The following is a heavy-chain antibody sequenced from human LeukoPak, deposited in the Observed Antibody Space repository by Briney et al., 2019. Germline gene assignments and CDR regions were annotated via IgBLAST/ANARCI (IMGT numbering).Heavy chain of an antibody. CDR1: GGSISSYY. CDR2: IYYSGST. J-gene: IGHJ3*02. V-gene: IGHV4-59*01. D-gene: IGHD3-10*01. Sequence: SETLSLTCTVSGGSISSYYWSWFRQPPGKGLEWIGYIYYSGSTNYNPSLKSRVTISIDTSRNHFSLRLSSVTAADTAVYYCARSGVGDAFDIWGQGTMVTVSS. CDR3: ARSGVGDAFDI.